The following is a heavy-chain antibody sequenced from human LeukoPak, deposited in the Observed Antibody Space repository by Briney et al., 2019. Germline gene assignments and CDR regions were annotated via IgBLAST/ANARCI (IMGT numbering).Heavy chain of an antibody. V-gene: IGHV3-74*01. D-gene: IGHD5-18*01. CDR1: GFTFNNFW. Sequence: PGGSLRLSCTASGFTFNNFWMHWVRHTPGKGLVWVSRISKDGSTTNYADSVKGRFTISRDNAKNTLYLQMNSLTAEDTALYYCARGASSGYRIDYWGQGTLVPVSA. CDR2: ISKDGSTT. CDR3: ARGASSGYRIDY. J-gene: IGHJ4*02.